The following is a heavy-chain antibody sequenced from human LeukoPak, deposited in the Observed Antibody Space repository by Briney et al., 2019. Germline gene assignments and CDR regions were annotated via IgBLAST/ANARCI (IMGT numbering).Heavy chain of an antibody. J-gene: IGHJ4*02. CDR1: GGTFSSYA. CDR2: IITIFGTA. D-gene: IGHD3-22*01. Sequence: SVKVSCKASGGTFSSYAISWVRQAPGQGLEWMGGIITIFGTANYAQKFQGRVTITADESTSTAYMELSSLRSEDTAVYYCARERFYYDSSGYPGIDYWGQGTLVTVSS. V-gene: IGHV1-69*13. CDR3: ARERFYYDSSGYPGIDY.